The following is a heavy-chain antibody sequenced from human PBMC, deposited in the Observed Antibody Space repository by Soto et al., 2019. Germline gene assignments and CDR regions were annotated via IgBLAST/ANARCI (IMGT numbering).Heavy chain of an antibody. Sequence: PSETLSLTCSVSGDTIRSDYWNWIRQPPGKRLEWIGDITYTGSTNYNPSLRSRVTMSVDTSKNQFSLNLTSVTAADTAVYYCERDKITGLFDYWGQGTLVTVSS. CDR2: ITYTGST. D-gene: IGHD2-8*02. J-gene: IGHJ4*02. CDR3: ERDKITGLFDY. CDR1: GDTIRSDY. V-gene: IGHV4-59*12.